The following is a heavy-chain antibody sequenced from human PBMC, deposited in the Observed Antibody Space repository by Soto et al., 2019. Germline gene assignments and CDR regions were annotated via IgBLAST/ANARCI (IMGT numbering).Heavy chain of an antibody. CDR1: GGSIISSSYC. D-gene: IGHD1-26*01. J-gene: IGHJ4*02. V-gene: IGHV4-39*01. Sequence: PSETLSLTCTVSGGSIISSSYCLFWIRQPPGKGLEWIGSIYYSGSTYYNPSLKSRVTISVDTSKNQFSLKLSSVTAADTAVYYCASGSSDLFDYWGQGTLVTVSS. CDR2: IYYSGST. CDR3: ASGSSDLFDY.